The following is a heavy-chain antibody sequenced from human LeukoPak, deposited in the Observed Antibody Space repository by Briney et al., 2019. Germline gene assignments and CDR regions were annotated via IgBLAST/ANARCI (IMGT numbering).Heavy chain of an antibody. V-gene: IGHV7-4-1*02. J-gene: IGHJ5*02. CDR1: GYTFTSYA. Sequence: ASVKVSCRASGYTFTSYAMNWVRQAPGQGLEWMGWINTNTGNPTYAQGFTGRFVFSLDTSVSTAYLQISTLKAEDTAVYYCARDPRDGGIAAAGFDPWGQGTLVTVSS. CDR3: ARDPRDGGIAAAGFDP. CDR2: INTNTGNP. D-gene: IGHD6-13*01.